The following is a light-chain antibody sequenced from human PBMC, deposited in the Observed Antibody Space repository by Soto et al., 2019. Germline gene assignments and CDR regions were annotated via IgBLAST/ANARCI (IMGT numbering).Light chain of an antibody. Sequence: QPVLTQSPSASXSLGASVKLXCTLSSGHSSYAIAWHQQQPEKGTRYLMKLDSDGSHTKGDAIPDRFSGSSSGAERYLTISSLQSEDEADYYCQTWGTGIHVVFGGGTKLTVL. CDR2: LDSDGSH. V-gene: IGLV4-69*01. J-gene: IGLJ2*01. CDR1: SGHSSYA. CDR3: QTWGTGIHVV.